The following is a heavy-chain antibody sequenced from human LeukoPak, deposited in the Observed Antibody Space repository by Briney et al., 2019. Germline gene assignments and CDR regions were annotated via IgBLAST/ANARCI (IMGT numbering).Heavy chain of an antibody. CDR1: GFTFSSYS. CDR2: ISYDGSNK. Sequence: GGSLRLSCAASGFTFSSYSMNWVRQAPGKGLEWVAVISYDGSNKYYADSVKGRFTISRDNSKNTLYLQMNSLRAEDTAVYYCARGGQWELLDFFDYWGQGTLVTVSS. D-gene: IGHD1-26*01. CDR3: ARGGQWELLDFFDY. V-gene: IGHV3-30*03. J-gene: IGHJ4*02.